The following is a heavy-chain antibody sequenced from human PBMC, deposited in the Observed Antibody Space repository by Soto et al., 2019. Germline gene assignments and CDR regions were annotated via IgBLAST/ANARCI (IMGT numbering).Heavy chain of an antibody. V-gene: IGHV3-30-3*01. CDR3: ARDRDDSIAVAGTFDY. CDR2: ISYDGSNK. D-gene: IGHD6-19*01. CDR1: GFTFSSYA. Sequence: GGSLRLSCAASGFTFSSYAMHWVRQAPGKGLEWVAVISYDGSNKYYADSVKGRFTISRDNSKNTLYLQMNSLRAEDTAVYYCARDRDDSIAVAGTFDYWGQGTLVTVSS. J-gene: IGHJ4*02.